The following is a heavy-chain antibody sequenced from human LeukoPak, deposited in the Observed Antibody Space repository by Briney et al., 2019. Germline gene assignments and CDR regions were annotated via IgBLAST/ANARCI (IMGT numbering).Heavy chain of an antibody. CDR1: GYTFTSYD. CDR2: MNPNSGNT. V-gene: IGHV1-8*01. D-gene: IGHD3-9*01. CDR3: ARGNKYDILTGYWYGAYYMGV. Sequence: ASVKVSCKASGYTFTSYDINWVRQATGQGLEWMGWMNPNSGNTGYAQKFQGRVTMTRNTSISTAYMELSSLRSEDTAVYYCARGNKYDILTGYWYGAYYMGVWGKGTTVTISS. J-gene: IGHJ6*03.